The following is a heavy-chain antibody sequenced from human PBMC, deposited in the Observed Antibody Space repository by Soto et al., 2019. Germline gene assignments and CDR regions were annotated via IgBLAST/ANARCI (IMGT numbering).Heavy chain of an antibody. J-gene: IGHJ4*02. CDR1: GYTFTSYG. CDR2: ISAYNGNT. CDR3: ARDKWGKYSSSFVDY. Sequence: ASVKVSCKASGYTFTSYGISWVRQAPGQGLEWMGWISAYNGNTNYAQKLQGRVTMTTDTSTSTAYMELRSLRSDDTAVYYCARDKWGKYSSSFVDYWGQGTLVTVSS. V-gene: IGHV1-18*01. D-gene: IGHD6-6*01.